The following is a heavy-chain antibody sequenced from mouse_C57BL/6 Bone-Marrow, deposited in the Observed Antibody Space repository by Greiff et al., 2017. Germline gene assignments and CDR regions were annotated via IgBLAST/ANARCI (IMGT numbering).Heavy chain of an antibody. CDR3: ARHYYGSSYHFDY. V-gene: IGHV5-17*01. CDR2: ISSGSSTI. J-gene: IGHJ2*01. Sequence: EVQLQESGGGLVKPGGSLKLSCAASGFTSSDYGMHWVRQAPEKGLEWVAYISSGSSTIYYADTVKGRFTISRDNAKNTLFLQMTSLRSEGTAMYYCARHYYGSSYHFDYWGQGTTLTVSS. CDR1: GFTSSDYG. D-gene: IGHD1-1*01.